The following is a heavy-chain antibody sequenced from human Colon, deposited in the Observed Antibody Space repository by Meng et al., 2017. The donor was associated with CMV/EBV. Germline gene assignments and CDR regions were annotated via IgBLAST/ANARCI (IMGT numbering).Heavy chain of an antibody. CDR2: IFYAETT. V-gene: IGHV4-39*07. CDR3: ASEYYSYSYSYWIDA. D-gene: IGHD5-18*01. J-gene: IGHJ5*02. Sequence: GSLRLSCSVSGGSISSSSHYWGWFRQPPGKGLEWIGSIFYAETTYYNSSLRSRLTISIDTSINQFSLKLASVTAADTAVYYCASEYYSYSYSYWIDAWGQGTLVTVSS. CDR1: GGSISSSSHY.